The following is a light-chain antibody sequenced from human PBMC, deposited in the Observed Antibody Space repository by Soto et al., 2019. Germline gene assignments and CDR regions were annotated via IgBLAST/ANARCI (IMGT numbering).Light chain of an antibody. J-gene: IGLJ1*01. CDR2: EVN. CDR3: SCLSTTSTPIV. CDR1: SSDIGIYNY. Sequence: QSVLRQPASMSGSPGQSITIPCTGASSDIGIYNYVSWYQHHPGKAPKLLISEVNIRPSGLSDRFSDSKAGNTASLTISGLKPEDEAYYYCSCLSTTSTPIVFGNGTKVTVL. V-gene: IGLV2-14*01.